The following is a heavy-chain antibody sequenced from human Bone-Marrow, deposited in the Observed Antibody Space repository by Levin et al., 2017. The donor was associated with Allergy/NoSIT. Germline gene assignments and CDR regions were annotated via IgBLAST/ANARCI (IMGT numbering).Heavy chain of an antibody. D-gene: IGHD2/OR15-2a*01. CDR1: GDSINNTHHY. Sequence: SETLSLTCTVSGDSINNTHHYWCWIRQPAGKGLEWIGRMFVGGAATYKRSLRSRVTISIDTSKNQFSLKLTSVTAADTAVYYCARDETFNSWHVGWFDSWGQGTLVTVSS. CDR2: MFVGGAA. CDR3: ARDETFNSWHVGWFDS. J-gene: IGHJ5*01. V-gene: IGHV4-61*02.